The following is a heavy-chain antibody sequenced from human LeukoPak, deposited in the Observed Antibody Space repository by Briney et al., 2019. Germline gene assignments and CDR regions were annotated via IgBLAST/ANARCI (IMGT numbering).Heavy chain of an antibody. V-gene: IGHV3-23*01. CDR1: EFTFSSYA. CDR3: ATGMRGSGRFDH. J-gene: IGHJ4*02. D-gene: IGHD3-10*01. CDR2: ISGSGDTT. Sequence: PGGSLRLSCAASEFTFSSYALSWVRQAPGKGLEWVSAISGSGDTTYHADSVKGRFTISRDNSKNTLYPQMNSLRAEDTALYYCATGMRGSGRFDHWGQGTLVTVSS.